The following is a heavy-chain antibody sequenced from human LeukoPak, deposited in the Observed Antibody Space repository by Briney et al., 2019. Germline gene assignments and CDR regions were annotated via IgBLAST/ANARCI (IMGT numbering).Heavy chain of an antibody. J-gene: IGHJ4*02. CDR2: ISGSSGNT. Sequence: GGSLRLSCAASRFAFSSYAMTWVRQAPGKGLEWVSTISGSSGNTYYADSVKGRFTISRDNSKNTLYLQINSLRAEDTAVYYCAKERGVAVAVIDYWGQGTLVTVSS. CDR3: AKERGVAVAVIDY. V-gene: IGHV3-23*01. D-gene: IGHD6-19*01. CDR1: RFAFSSYA.